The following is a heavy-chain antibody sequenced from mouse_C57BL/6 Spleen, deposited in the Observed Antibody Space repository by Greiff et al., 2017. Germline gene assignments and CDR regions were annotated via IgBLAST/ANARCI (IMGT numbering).Heavy chain of an antibody. Sequence: EVQLVESGPGLVKPSQSLSLTCSVTGYSITSGYYWNWIRQFPGNKLEWMGYISYDGSNNYNPSLKNRISITRDTSKNQFFLKLNSVTTEDTATYYCARGDGPHYFDYWGQGTTLTVSS. CDR2: ISYDGSN. CDR3: ARGDGPHYFDY. D-gene: IGHD2-3*01. CDR1: GYSITSGYY. V-gene: IGHV3-6*01. J-gene: IGHJ2*01.